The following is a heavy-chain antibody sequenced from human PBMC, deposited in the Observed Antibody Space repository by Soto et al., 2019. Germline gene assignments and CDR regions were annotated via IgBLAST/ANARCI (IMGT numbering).Heavy chain of an antibody. D-gene: IGHD6-13*01. CDR1: GYTFTSYG. CDR2: ISAYNGNT. J-gene: IGHJ6*02. CDR3: ARDRVAAATYYYGMDV. V-gene: IGHV1-18*01. Sequence: AASVKVSCKASGYTFTSYGISWVRQAPGQGLEWMGWISAYNGNTNYAQKLQGRVTMTTDTSTSTAYMELRSLRSDDTAVYYCARDRVAAATYYYGMDVWGQGPTVTVSS.